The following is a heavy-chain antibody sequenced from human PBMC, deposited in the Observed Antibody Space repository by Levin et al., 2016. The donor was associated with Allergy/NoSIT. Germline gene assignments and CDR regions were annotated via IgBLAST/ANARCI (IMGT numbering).Heavy chain of an antibody. Sequence: GGSLRLSCAASGFSFNNFGVHWVRQAPGKGLEWVAFIDYDGSHQYYTGSVKGRFTISRDNPKNTLYLQMNSLRTEDTAVYYCAKDLRRREGYFYGEFDYWGQGTLVTVSS. D-gene: IGHD5-24*01. CDR2: IDYDGSHQ. J-gene: IGHJ4*02. V-gene: IGHV3-30*02. CDR1: GFSFNNFG. CDR3: AKDLRRREGYFYGEFDY.